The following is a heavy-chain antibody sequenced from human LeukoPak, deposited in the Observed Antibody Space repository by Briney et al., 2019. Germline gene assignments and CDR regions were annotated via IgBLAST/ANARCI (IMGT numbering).Heavy chain of an antibody. V-gene: IGHV3-53*01. CDR1: GFTVSSNY. CDR3: ARDRVTAIRTHYYYGMDV. Sequence: GGSLRLSCAASGFTVSSNYMSWVRQAPGKGLEWVSVIYSGGSTYYADSVKGRFTISRDNSKNTLYLQMNSLRAEDTAVYYCARDRVTAIRTHYYYGMDVWGQGTTVTVSS. J-gene: IGHJ6*02. D-gene: IGHD2-21*02. CDR2: IYSGGST.